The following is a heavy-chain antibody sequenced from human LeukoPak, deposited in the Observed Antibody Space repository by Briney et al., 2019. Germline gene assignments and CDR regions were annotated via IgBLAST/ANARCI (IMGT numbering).Heavy chain of an antibody. J-gene: IGHJ4*02. Sequence: KPSETLSLTCTVSGGSISSYYWSWIRQPPGKGLEWIGYIYYSGSTNYNPSLKSRATISVDTSKNQFSLKLSSVTAADTAVYYCARVDSVAAAGTFDYWGQGTLVTVSS. V-gene: IGHV4-59*01. CDR1: GGSISSYY. CDR3: ARVDSVAAAGTFDY. D-gene: IGHD6-13*01. CDR2: IYYSGST.